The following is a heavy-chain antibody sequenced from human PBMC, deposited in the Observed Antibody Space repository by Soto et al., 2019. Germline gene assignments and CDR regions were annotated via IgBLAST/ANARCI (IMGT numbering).Heavy chain of an antibody. J-gene: IGHJ4*01. CDR1: GGSINYYY. CDR3: ARHYTSDPFDY. Sequence: TCTVSGGSINYYYWSWIRQPPGKGLEWIGYDSYSGSTNYNPSLKSRVTISVDTSKNRFSLKLISVTAADTAVYYCARHYTSDPFDYWGQGTLVTVSS. CDR2: DSYSGST. D-gene: IGHD3-3*01. V-gene: IGHV4-59*01.